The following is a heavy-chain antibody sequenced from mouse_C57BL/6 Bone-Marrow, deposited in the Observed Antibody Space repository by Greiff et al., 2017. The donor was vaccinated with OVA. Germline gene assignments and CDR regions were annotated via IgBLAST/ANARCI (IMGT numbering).Heavy chain of an antibody. CDR1: GYTFTSYT. V-gene: IGHV1-4*01. CDR2: INPSSGYT. J-gene: IGHJ2*01. CDR3: ARSPHFDY. Sequence: VQLQQSGADLARPGASVKMSCKASGYTFTSYTMHWVKQRPGQGLEWIGYINPSSGYTKYNQKFKDKATLTADKSSSTAYMQLSSLTSEDSAVYYCARSPHFDYWGQGTTLTVSS.